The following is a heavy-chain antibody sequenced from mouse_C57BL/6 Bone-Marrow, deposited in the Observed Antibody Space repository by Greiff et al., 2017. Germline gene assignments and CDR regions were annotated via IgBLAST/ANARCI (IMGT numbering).Heavy chain of an antibody. CDR3: AILRRYYYAMDY. CDR2: INYDGSST. Sequence: EVKLVDSEGGLVQPGSSMKLSCTASGFTFSDYYMAWVRQVPEKGLEWVANINYDGSSTYYLDSLKSRFIISRDNAKNILYLQMSSLKSEDTATYYCAILRRYYYAMDYWGQGTSVTVSS. D-gene: IGHD2-4*01. J-gene: IGHJ4*01. V-gene: IGHV5-16*01. CDR1: GFTFSDYY.